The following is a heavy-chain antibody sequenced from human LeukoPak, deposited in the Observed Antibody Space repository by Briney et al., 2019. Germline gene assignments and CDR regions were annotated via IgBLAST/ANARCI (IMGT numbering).Heavy chain of an antibody. Sequence: SETLSLTCTVSGGSISSYYWSWIRQPPGRGLEWIGYIYYSGTTNYNPSLKSRVTISVDTSKDQLSLKLSSVTAADTAVYYCARDLWLWGRGTLATVSS. CDR3: ARDLWL. CDR1: GGSISSYY. CDR2: IYYSGTT. V-gene: IGHV4-59*01. J-gene: IGHJ2*01. D-gene: IGHD3-16*01.